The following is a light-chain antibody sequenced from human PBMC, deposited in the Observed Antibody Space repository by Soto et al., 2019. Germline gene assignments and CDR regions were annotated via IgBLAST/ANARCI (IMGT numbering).Light chain of an antibody. CDR2: DAS. V-gene: IGKV1-39*01. J-gene: IGKJ2*03. Sequence: DIQMTQSPSSLSASVGDRVTISCRASGSVGTYLHWYQHQPGRAPRLLIDDASILQSGVPSRFSGSGSGTHFTLTISGLQPEDSATYYCQQGTSTPQSFGQGTKLEIK. CDR3: QQGTSTPQS. CDR1: GSVGTY.